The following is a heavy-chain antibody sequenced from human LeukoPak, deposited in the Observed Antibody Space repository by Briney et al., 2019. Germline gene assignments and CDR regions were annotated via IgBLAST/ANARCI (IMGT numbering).Heavy chain of an antibody. CDR2: IYTSGST. D-gene: IGHD6-19*01. CDR3: ARDLIIPPYSSGWFGREVHYGMDV. Sequence: SETLSLTCTVSGGSISSYYWSWLRQPAGKGLEWIGRIYTSGSTNYNPSLKSRVPISVDTSKNQFSLKLSSVTAADTAVYYCARDLIIPPYSSGWFGREVHYGMDVWGQGTTVTVS. CDR1: GGSISSYY. J-gene: IGHJ6*02. V-gene: IGHV4-4*07.